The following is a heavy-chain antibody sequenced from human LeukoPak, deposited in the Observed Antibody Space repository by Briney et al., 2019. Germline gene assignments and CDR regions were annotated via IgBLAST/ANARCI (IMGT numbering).Heavy chain of an antibody. J-gene: IGHJ4*02. Sequence: GASVKVSFKASGYTFTSYYMHWVRQAPGQGLEWLGIINPSDGSTTYAQKFQGRVTMTRDTSTSTVYMELSSLRSEDTAVYYCARVLDRWSGYFDYGGQGTLVTVSS. V-gene: IGHV1-46*01. D-gene: IGHD3-3*01. CDR2: INPSDGST. CDR3: ARVLDRWSGYFDY. CDR1: GYTFTSYY.